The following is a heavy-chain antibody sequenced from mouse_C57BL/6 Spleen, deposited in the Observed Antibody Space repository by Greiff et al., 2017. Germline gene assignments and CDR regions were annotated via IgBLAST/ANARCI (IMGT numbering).Heavy chain of an antibody. Sequence: EVKVIESGGGLVQPGGSMKLSCVASGFTFSNYWMNWVRQSPEKGLEWVAQIRLKSDNYATHYAESVKGRFTISRDDSKSSVYLQMNNLRAEDTGIYYCTSNYLFAYWGQGTLVTVSA. CDR1: GFTFSNYW. CDR2: IRLKSDNYAT. CDR3: TSNYLFAY. J-gene: IGHJ3*01. V-gene: IGHV6-3*01. D-gene: IGHD2-5*01.